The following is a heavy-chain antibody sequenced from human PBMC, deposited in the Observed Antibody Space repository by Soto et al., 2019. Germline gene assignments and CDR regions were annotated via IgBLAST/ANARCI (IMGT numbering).Heavy chain of an antibody. V-gene: IGHV1-8*01. CDR2: MNPNSGNT. CDR3: ARGQGDGYNTGAIEI. J-gene: IGHJ3*02. CDR1: GYTFTSYD. D-gene: IGHD5-12*01. Sequence: QVQLVQSGAEVKKPGASVKVSCKASGYTFTSYDINWVRQATGQGLEWMGWMNPNSGNTGYAQKVQSTVTMTRNTSRSTAYMELSTLRSEDTAVYYCARGQGDGYNTGAIEILGKGTMVTVTS.